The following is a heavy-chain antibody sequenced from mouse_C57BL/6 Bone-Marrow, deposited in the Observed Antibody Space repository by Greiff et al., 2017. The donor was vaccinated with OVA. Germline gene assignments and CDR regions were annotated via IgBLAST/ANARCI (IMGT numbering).Heavy chain of an antibody. CDR3: ARGFITTGWYFDV. Sequence: QVQLQQPGAELVKPGASVKMSCKASGYTFTSYWITWVKQRPGQGLEWIGDFYPGSGSTNYNEKFKSKATLTVDTSSSTAYMQLSSLTSEDSAVYDCARGFITTGWYFDVWGTGTTVTVSS. D-gene: IGHD1-1*01. CDR2: FYPGSGST. CDR1: GYTFTSYW. V-gene: IGHV1-55*01. J-gene: IGHJ1*03.